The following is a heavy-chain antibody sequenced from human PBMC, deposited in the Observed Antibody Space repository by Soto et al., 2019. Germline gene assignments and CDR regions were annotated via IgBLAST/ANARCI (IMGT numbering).Heavy chain of an antibody. Sequence: PSETLSLTCAVSGASISSAFWWTWVRQAPGKGLEWIGEIYHVGSTKYNPSLKSRVTISVDRSKNQFSLKLRSVTAADTAVYYCARASGILSVLERLGGWFDPWGQGTLVTGSS. CDR3: ARASGILSVLERLGGWFDP. CDR2: IYHVGST. J-gene: IGHJ5*02. D-gene: IGHD3-3*01. V-gene: IGHV4-4*02. CDR1: GASISSAFW.